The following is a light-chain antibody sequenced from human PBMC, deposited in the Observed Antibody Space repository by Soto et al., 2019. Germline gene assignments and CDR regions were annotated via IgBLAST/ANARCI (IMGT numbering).Light chain of an antibody. J-gene: IGKJ1*01. CDR3: QQYGSSPLWT. CDR2: GAS. CDR1: QSVSSSY. Sequence: EIVLTQSPGTLSLSPGERATLSCRASQSVSSSYLAWYQQKPGQAPRLLIYGASSRATGIPDRFSGSGSGTGFTLTISRLEPEDFAVYYSQQYGSSPLWTFGQGTKVDIK. V-gene: IGKV3-20*01.